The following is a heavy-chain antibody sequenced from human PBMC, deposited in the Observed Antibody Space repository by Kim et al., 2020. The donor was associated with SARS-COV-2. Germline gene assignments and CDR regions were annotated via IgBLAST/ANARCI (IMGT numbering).Heavy chain of an antibody. V-gene: IGHV3-33*01. CDR3: ARETTDFWSGYYTGGDYYYGMDV. CDR1: GFTFSSYG. CDR2: IWYDGSNK. Sequence: GGSLRLSCAASGFTFSSYGMHWVRQAPGKGLEWVAVIWYDGSNKYYADSVKCRFTISRDNSKNTLYLQMNSLRAEDTAVYYCARETTDFWSGYYTGGDYYYGMDVWGQGTTVTVSS. J-gene: IGHJ6*02. D-gene: IGHD3-3*01.